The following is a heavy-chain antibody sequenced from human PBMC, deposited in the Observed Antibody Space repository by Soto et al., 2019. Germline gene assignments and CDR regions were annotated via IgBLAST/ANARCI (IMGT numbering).Heavy chain of an antibody. CDR2: TYYRSKWYN. V-gene: IGHV6-1*01. Sequence: PSQTLSLTCAXSXDSVSSNSGAWNWIRQSPSRGLEWLGRTYYRSKWYNDYAVSVKSRITINPDTSKNQFSLQLNSVTPEDTAVYYCARETATGSNWFHPWGQGTLVTVSS. D-gene: IGHD1-1*01. J-gene: IGHJ5*02. CDR3: ARETATGSNWFHP. CDR1: XDSVSSNSGA.